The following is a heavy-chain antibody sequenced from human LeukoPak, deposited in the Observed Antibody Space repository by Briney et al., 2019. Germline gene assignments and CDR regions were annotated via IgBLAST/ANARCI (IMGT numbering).Heavy chain of an antibody. Sequence: SETLSLTCAVSGGSISSGGYSWSWIRQPPGKGLEWIGYISHSGTTYYNPSLKSRVTISVDRSKNQFSLKLTPVTAADTAVYYCARYSSTWPYWYFDLWGRGTLVTVSS. CDR3: ARYSSTWPYWYFDL. CDR1: GGSISSGGYS. V-gene: IGHV4-30-2*01. J-gene: IGHJ2*01. D-gene: IGHD6-13*01. CDR2: ISHSGTT.